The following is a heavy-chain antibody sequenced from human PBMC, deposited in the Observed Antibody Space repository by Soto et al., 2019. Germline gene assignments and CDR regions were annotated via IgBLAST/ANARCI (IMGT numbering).Heavy chain of an antibody. J-gene: IGHJ4*02. Sequence: SETLSLTCAVYGGSLSGYYWSWIRQPPGKGLEWIGEINHSGSTNYNPSLKSRVTISVDTSKNQFSLKLSSVTAADTAVYYCARGMNYYGSGSSRYYFDYRGQGTLVTVSS. V-gene: IGHV4-34*01. CDR3: ARGMNYYGSGSSRYYFDY. CDR1: GGSLSGYY. D-gene: IGHD3-10*01. CDR2: INHSGST.